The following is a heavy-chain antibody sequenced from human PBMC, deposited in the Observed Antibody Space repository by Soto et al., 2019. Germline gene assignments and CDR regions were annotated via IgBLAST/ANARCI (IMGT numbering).Heavy chain of an antibody. CDR3: ARSSDTVPYFDY. Sequence: GGSLRLSCAASVFTVSSNYMSWVRQAPGKGLEWVSVIYSGGSTYYADSVKGRFTISRDNSKNTLYLQMNSLRAEDTAVYYCARSSDTVPYFDYWGQGTLVTVSS. CDR1: VFTVSSNY. D-gene: IGHD4-17*01. J-gene: IGHJ4*02. CDR2: IYSGGST. V-gene: IGHV3-66*01.